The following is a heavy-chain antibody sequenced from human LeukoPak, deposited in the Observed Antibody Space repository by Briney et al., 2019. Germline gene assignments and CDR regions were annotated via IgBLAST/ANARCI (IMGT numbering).Heavy chain of an antibody. J-gene: IGHJ2*01. CDR2: INHSGST. D-gene: IGHD2-2*01. CDR3: AGGASKTWHWYFDL. CDR1: GGSFSGYY. Sequence: PSETLSLTCAVYGGSFSGYYWNWIRQPPGKGLEWIGEINHSGSTNYNPSLESRVTISVDTSKNQFSLKLSSVTAADTAVYYYAGGASKTWHWYFDLWGRGTLVTVSS. V-gene: IGHV4-34*01.